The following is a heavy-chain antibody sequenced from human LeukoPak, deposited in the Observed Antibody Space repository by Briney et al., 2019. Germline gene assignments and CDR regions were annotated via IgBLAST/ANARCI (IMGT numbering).Heavy chain of an antibody. J-gene: IGHJ1*01. CDR1: GYTFTSYG. V-gene: IGHV1-18*01. CDR3: ARDPGIGVAGTDFQH. Sequence: ASVKVSCKASGYTFTSYGISWVRQAPGQGLEWMGWISAYNGNTNYAQKFQGRVTMTRDTSISTAYMELSSLRSDDTAVYYCARDPGIGVAGTDFQHWGQGTLVTVSS. D-gene: IGHD6-19*01. CDR2: ISAYNGNT.